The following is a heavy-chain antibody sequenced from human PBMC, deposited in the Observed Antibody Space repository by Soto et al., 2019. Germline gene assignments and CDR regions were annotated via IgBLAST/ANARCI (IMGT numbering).Heavy chain of an antibody. CDR3: AKGQNSGTYRFYFDY. Sequence: QPGGSLRLSCAASGITLSSYAMSWVRQAPGKGPEWVSGISASGGSTSYADSVEGRFTISRDNSKNTLYLQMNSLRADDTAVYHCAKGQNSGTYRFYFDYWGQGALVTVSS. V-gene: IGHV3-23*01. CDR2: ISASGGST. D-gene: IGHD1-26*01. J-gene: IGHJ4*02. CDR1: GITLSSYA.